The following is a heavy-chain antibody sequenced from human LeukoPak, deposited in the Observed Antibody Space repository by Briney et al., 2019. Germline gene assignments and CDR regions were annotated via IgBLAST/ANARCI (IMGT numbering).Heavy chain of an antibody. D-gene: IGHD6-13*01. V-gene: IGHV3-23*01. Sequence: GGSLRLSCAASGFTFSSYAMSWVRQAPGKGLEWVSAISGSGGSTYYADSVKGRFTISRDNAKNSLYLQMNSLRAEDTAVYYCARGTEYSSSWYRLNYYYYYGMDVWGQGTTVTVSS. CDR3: ARGTEYSSSWYRLNYYYYYGMDV. CDR1: GFTFSSYA. J-gene: IGHJ6*02. CDR2: ISGSGGST.